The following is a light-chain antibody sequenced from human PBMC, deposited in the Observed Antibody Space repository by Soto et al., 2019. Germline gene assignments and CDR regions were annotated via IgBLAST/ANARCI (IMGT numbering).Light chain of an antibody. J-gene: IGLJ1*01. V-gene: IGLV1-44*01. CDR1: RSNIGSQN. CDR2: NNN. CDR3: AAWDDSLIGYV. Sequence: QSVLTQPTSTSGTPGQRVTISCSGSRSNIGSQNVNWYQQLPGTAPKLLIYNNNQRPSGVPDRFSGSKSGTSASLAISGLQSEDEAAYYFAAWDDSLIGYVFGTGTKLTVL.